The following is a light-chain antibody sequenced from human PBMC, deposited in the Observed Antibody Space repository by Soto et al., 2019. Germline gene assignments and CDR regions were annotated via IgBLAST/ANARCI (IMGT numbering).Light chain of an antibody. CDR2: DAS. CDR1: QSVSSNY. V-gene: IGKV3-20*01. Sequence: DIVLTQSPGTLSLSPGERATLSCRASQSVSSNYLAWYQQKPGQAPRLLIYDASRRATGIPDRFSGSGSGTDFTLTISRLEPEDFAVYYCQQYGSIPFTFGPGTKVDIK. J-gene: IGKJ3*01. CDR3: QQYGSIPFT.